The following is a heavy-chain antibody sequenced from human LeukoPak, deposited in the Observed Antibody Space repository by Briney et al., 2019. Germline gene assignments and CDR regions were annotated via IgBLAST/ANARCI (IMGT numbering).Heavy chain of an antibody. CDR2: IYHSGST. V-gene: IGHV4-38-2*02. CDR3: ARDHFYGSGSYLY. Sequence: SETLSLTCTVSGYSISSGYYWGWIRQPPGKGLAWIGSIYHSGSTYYNPSLKSRVTISVDTSKNQFSLKLSSVTAADTAVYYCARDHFYGSGSYLYWGQGTLVTVSS. J-gene: IGHJ4*02. D-gene: IGHD3-10*01. CDR1: GYSISSGYY.